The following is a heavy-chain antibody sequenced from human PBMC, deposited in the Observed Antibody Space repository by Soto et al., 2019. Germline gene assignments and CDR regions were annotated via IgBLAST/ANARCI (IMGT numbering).Heavy chain of an antibody. Sequence: GGSLRLSYAASGFTFSNYGIHWVRQAPGKGLEWVAVISYDGSNKYYADSVKGRFTISRDTSKNTLFLQMNSLRAEDTAVYYCAKDRYGDYGGIDYWGQGTMVTVSS. CDR3: AKDRYGDYGGIDY. V-gene: IGHV3-30*18. J-gene: IGHJ4*02. D-gene: IGHD4-17*01. CDR1: GFTFSNYG. CDR2: ISYDGSNK.